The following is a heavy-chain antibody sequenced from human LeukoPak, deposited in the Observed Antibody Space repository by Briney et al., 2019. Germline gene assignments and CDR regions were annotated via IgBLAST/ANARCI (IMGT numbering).Heavy chain of an antibody. Sequence: ASVKVSCKASGYTFTSYAMHWVRQAPGQRLEWMGWINAGNGNTKYSQEFQGRVTITRDTSASTAYMELSSLRSEDMAVYYCARAPSSLGVDWFDPWGQGTLVTVSS. CDR3: ARAPSSLGVDWFDP. J-gene: IGHJ5*02. V-gene: IGHV1-3*03. D-gene: IGHD3-16*01. CDR2: INAGNGNT. CDR1: GYTFTSYA.